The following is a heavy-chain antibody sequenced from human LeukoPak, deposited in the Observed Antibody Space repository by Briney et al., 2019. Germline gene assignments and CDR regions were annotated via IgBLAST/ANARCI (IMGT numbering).Heavy chain of an antibody. Sequence: SETLSLTCTVSGGSISSYYWSWIRQPAGKGLEWIGRIYTSGSTNYNPSLKSRVTMSVDTSKNQFSLKLSSVTAADTAVYYCAREGVSSGYYYPFDYWGQGTLVTVSS. CDR1: GGSISSYY. J-gene: IGHJ4*02. V-gene: IGHV4-4*07. CDR2: IYTSGST. CDR3: AREGVSSGYYYPFDY. D-gene: IGHD3-22*01.